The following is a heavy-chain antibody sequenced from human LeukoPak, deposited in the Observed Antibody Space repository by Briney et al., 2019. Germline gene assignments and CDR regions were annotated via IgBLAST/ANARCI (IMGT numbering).Heavy chain of an antibody. D-gene: IGHD3-9*01. CDR1: GFTVSSNY. CDR3: VRDAKQYYDILTGYYNDAFDI. J-gene: IGHJ3*02. CDR2: ISSGSSYI. Sequence: GGSLRLSCAASGFTVSSNYMSWVRQAPGKGLEWVSSISSGSSYIYYADSVKGRFTVSRDNAKHSLYLQMNSLRAEDTAVYYCVRDAKQYYDILTGYYNDAFDIWGQGTMVTVSS. V-gene: IGHV3-21*01.